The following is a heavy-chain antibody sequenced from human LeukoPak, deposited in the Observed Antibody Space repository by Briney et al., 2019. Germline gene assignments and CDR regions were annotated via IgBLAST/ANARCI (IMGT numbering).Heavy chain of an antibody. J-gene: IGHJ4*02. CDR2: INQDGTEK. D-gene: IGHD3-10*01. CDR1: GFTFTTYW. V-gene: IGHV3-7*01. Sequence: PGKSLRLSCAASGFTFTTYWMTWVRQAPGKGLEWVANINQDGTEKHYVDSVKGRFTISRDNAKNSLSLQMNSLRVEDTAVYYCAKVAKYYYGSETYYFFEHWGQGTPVTASS. CDR3: AKVAKYYYGSETYYFFEH.